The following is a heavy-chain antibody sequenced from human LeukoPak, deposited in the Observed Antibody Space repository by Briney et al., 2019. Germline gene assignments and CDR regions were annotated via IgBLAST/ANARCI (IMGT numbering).Heavy chain of an antibody. CDR3: ARVTPTSYDFWSGYSGYFDY. V-gene: IGHV4-34*01. D-gene: IGHD3-3*01. CDR2: ISHSGST. Sequence: SETLSLTCAVYGGSFSGYYWSWIRQPPGKGLEWIGEISHSGSTNYNPSLKSRVTISVDTSKNQFSLKLSSVTAADTAVYYCARVTPTSYDFWSGYSGYFDYWGQGTLVTVSS. J-gene: IGHJ4*02. CDR1: GGSFSGYY.